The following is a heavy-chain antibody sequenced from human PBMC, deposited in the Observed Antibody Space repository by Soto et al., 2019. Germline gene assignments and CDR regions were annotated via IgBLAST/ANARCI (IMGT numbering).Heavy chain of an antibody. CDR1: GGSFSGYY. Sequence: SETLSLTCAVYGGSFSGYYWSWIRQPPGKGLEWIGEINHSGSTNYNPSLKSRVTISVDTSKNQFSLKLSSVTAADTAVYYCARWRTGYGLYGMDVWGQGTTVTVSS. CDR3: ARWRTGYGLYGMDV. CDR2: INHSGST. D-gene: IGHD5-12*01. J-gene: IGHJ6*02. V-gene: IGHV4-34*01.